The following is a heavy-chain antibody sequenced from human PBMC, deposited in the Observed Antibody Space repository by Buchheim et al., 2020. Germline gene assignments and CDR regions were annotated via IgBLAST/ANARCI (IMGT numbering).Heavy chain of an antibody. CDR3: AKDRVPAAIIANWFDP. Sequence: EVQLLESGGGLVQPGGSLRLSCAVSGFTFSSYSMSWVRQAPGEGLEWVSAISGSGGSTYYADSVKGRFTISRDNSKNTLYLQMNSLRAEDTAVYYCAKDRVPAAIIANWFDPWGQGTL. J-gene: IGHJ5*02. D-gene: IGHD2-2*01. V-gene: IGHV3-23*01. CDR2: ISGSGGST. CDR1: GFTFSSYS.